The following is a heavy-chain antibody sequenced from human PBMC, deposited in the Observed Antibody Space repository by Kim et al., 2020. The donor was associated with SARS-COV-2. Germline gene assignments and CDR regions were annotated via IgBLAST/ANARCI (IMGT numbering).Heavy chain of an antibody. J-gene: IGHJ6*02. V-gene: IGHV4-39*01. CDR3: ARRARTQRNFILTGSMDV. CDR1: GGSISSSSYY. CDR2: IYYSGST. D-gene: IGHD3-9*01. Sequence: SETLSLTCTVSGGSISSSSYYWGWIRQPPGKGLEWIVSIYYSGSTYYNPSLKSRVTISVDTSKNQFSLKLSSVTAADTAVYYCARRARTQRNFILTGSMDVWGQGTTVTVSS.